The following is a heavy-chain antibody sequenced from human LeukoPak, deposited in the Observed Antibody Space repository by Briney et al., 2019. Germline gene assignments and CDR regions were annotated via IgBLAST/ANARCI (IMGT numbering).Heavy chain of an antibody. D-gene: IGHD6-13*01. CDR2: ISSSGSTI. CDR1: GFTFSSYE. Sequence: PPGGSLRLSCAASGFTFSSYEMNWVRQAPGKGLEWVSYISSSGSTIYYADSVKGRFTISRDNAKNSLYLQMNSLRAEDTAVYYCARDKVQLATPDFYYSYYMDVWGKGTTVTVSS. CDR3: ARDKVQLATPDFYYSYYMDV. V-gene: IGHV3-48*03. J-gene: IGHJ6*03.